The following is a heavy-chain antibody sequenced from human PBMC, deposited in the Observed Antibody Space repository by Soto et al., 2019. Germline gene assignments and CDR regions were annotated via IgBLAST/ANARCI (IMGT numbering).Heavy chain of an antibody. CDR2: ISSGGAYI. V-gene: IGHV3-21*01. CDR3: VRDTGYCSSSTCYGNYFDY. J-gene: IGHJ4*02. CDR1: GFTFSDYR. D-gene: IGHD2-2*01. Sequence: GGSLRLSCAASGFTFSDYRMVWVRQAPGKGLEWVSTISSGGAYIYYADSVRGRFTISRDNAKNSLHLQMDTLSAEDTAIYYCVRDTGYCSSSTCYGNYFDYWGQGTLVTVSS.